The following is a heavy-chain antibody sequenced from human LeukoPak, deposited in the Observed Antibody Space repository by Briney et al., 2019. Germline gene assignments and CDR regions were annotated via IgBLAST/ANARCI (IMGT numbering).Heavy chain of an antibody. CDR1: GGSISSYY. CDR2: IYYTGST. Sequence: SKTLSLTCTVSGGSISSYYWTWIRQAPGKGLEWIGNIYYTGSTNYSPSLKSRLTISVDTSKNQFSLMLTSVTAADTAVYYCARIILAARRQDWFDPWGQGTLVTVSS. J-gene: IGHJ5*02. CDR3: ARIILAARRQDWFDP. D-gene: IGHD6-6*01. V-gene: IGHV4-59*01.